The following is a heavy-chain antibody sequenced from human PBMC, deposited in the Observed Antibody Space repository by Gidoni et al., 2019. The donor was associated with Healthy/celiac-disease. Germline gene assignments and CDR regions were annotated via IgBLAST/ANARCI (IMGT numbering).Heavy chain of an antibody. CDR1: GFTYSNAW. CDR3: TTEGNWNSYFDY. V-gene: IGHV3-15*01. D-gene: IGHD1-20*01. CDR2: IKSKADGGTA. Sequence: EVQVVVSAGGLVKPGGYLRLVCASPGFTYSNAWMNWVRQAPGKGLEWVGHIKSKADGGTADYTAPVKGRFTISRDDSKNTLYLQMNSLKTEDTAVYYCTTEGNWNSYFDYWGQGTLVTVSS. J-gene: IGHJ4*02.